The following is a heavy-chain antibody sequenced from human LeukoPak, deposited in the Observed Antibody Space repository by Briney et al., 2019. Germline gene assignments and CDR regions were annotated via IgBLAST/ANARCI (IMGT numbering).Heavy chain of an antibody. CDR1: GFTFSSYG. CDR2: ISYDGSNK. CDR3: AAAMATHYFDY. D-gene: IGHD5-24*01. V-gene: IGHV3-30*03. Sequence: GRSLRLSCAASGFTFSSYGMHWVRQAPGKGLEWVAVISYDGSNKYYADSVKGRFTISRDNSKNTLYLQMNSLRAEETAVYYCAAAMATHYFDYWGQGTLVTVSS. J-gene: IGHJ4*02.